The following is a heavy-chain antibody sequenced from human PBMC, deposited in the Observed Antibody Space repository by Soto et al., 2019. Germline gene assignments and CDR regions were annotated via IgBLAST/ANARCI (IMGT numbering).Heavy chain of an antibody. V-gene: IGHV4-30-4*01. CDR2: IYYSGST. J-gene: IGHJ5*02. D-gene: IGHD3-10*01. CDR3: ARTIHGSGSGAYH. Sequence: SETLSLTCTVSGGSISSGDYYWSWIRQPPGKGLEWIGYIYYSGSTYYNPSLKSRVTISVDTSKNQFSLKLSSVTAADTAVYYCARTIHGSGSGAYHWGQGTLVTVSS. CDR1: GGSISSGDYY.